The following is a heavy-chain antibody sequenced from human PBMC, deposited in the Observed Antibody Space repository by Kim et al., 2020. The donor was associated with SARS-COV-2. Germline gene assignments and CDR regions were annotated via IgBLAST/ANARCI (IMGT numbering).Heavy chain of an antibody. D-gene: IGHD3-10*01. CDR1: GFTFSSYP. CDR2: ISYDGSNQ. V-gene: IGHV3-30*04. Sequence: GGSLRLSCAASGFTFSSYPMHWVRQAPGKGLEWVAVISYDGSNQYYADSVKGRFTISRDNSKNTLYLQMNSLRAEDTAVYYCATIPEGSGSYDYWGQGTLVTVSS. CDR3: ATIPEGSGSYDY. J-gene: IGHJ4*02.